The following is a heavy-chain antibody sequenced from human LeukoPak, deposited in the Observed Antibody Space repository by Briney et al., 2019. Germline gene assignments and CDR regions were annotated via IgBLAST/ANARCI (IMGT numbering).Heavy chain of an antibody. Sequence: SETLSLTCTVSGGSISSSSYYWGWIRQPRGKGLEWIGTIYYGGSTYYNPTLKSRVTISLDTSKNQVSLMLSSVTAADTAVYFCARGDTLMVHDPWGQGTLVTVSS. CDR3: ARGDTLMVHDP. V-gene: IGHV4-39*07. CDR1: GGSISSSSYY. J-gene: IGHJ5*02. CDR2: IYYGGST. D-gene: IGHD5-18*01.